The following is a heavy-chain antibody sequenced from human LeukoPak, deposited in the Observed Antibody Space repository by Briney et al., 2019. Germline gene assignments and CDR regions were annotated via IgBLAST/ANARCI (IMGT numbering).Heavy chain of an antibody. V-gene: IGHV4-59*01. J-gene: IGHJ6*03. D-gene: IGHD3-10*01. CDR3: ARVKAGMVRGVIVDYMDV. Sequence: SETLSLTCTVSGGSISSYYWSWIRKPPGKGLECIGYIYYSGSTNHNPALKSRVTISVDTSKNQFSLKLSSVTAADTAVYYCARVKAGMVRGVIVDYMDVWGKGTTVTVSS. CDR2: IYYSGST. CDR1: GGSISSYY.